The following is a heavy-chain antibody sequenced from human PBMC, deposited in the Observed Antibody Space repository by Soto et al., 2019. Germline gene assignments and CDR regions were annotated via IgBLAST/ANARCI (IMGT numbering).Heavy chain of an antibody. Sequence: PXXTLSLPFTVSGGSISSNSDYWGSIRQPPGKGLEWIGSIYYSGSAYYNPSLESRVTISVDTSKNQFSLKLSSVTDADTAVYYCARQGSSGWYRPFDYWGRGTLVTVSS. CDR3: ARQGSSGWYRPFDY. D-gene: IGHD6-19*01. J-gene: IGHJ4*02. V-gene: IGHV4-39*01. CDR2: IYYSGSA. CDR1: GGSISSNSDY.